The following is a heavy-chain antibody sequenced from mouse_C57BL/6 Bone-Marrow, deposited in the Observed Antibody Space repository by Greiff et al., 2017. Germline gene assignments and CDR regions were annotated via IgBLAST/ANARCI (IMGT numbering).Heavy chain of an antibody. CDR2: IYPSDSET. D-gene: IGHD4-1*01. CDR1: GYTFTSYW. Sequence: QVHVKQSGAELVRPGSSVKLSCKASGYTFTSYWMDWVKQRPGQGLEWIGNIYPSDSETHYNQKFKDKATLTVDKSSSTAYMQLSSLTSEDSAVYYCARERAGTTRVYFDYWGQGTTLTGSS. J-gene: IGHJ2*01. V-gene: IGHV1-61*01. CDR3: ARERAGTTRVYFDY.